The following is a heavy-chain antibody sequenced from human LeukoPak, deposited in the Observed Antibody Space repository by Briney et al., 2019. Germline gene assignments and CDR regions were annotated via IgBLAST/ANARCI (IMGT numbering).Heavy chain of an antibody. CDR3: VKALTDDAFDI. J-gene: IGHJ3*02. CDR2: ISRNGDTT. Sequence: GGSLRLSCSASGHTFSTFPMHCVRQAPGKGREYCSAISRNGDTTYYADSVKGRFTISRDNSKNTLYLQMSSLRPEDTAVYYCVKALTDDAFDIWGQGTMVTVSS. V-gene: IGHV3-64D*06. CDR1: GHTFSTFP.